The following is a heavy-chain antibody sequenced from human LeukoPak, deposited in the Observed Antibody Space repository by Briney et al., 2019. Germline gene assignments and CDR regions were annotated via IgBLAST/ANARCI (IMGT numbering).Heavy chain of an antibody. D-gene: IGHD3-22*01. CDR2: ISYDGSKN. Sequence: GGSLRLSCAASGFTFSTYAMYWVRQAPGKGLEWVAVISYDGSKNYYADSVKGRFTISRDNSKNTLYLQVNSLRAEDTAVYYCATSYDSNNGGALDSWGEGTMVTVSS. J-gene: IGHJ3*02. CDR1: GFTFSTYA. V-gene: IGHV3-30-3*01. CDR3: ATSYDSNNGGALDS.